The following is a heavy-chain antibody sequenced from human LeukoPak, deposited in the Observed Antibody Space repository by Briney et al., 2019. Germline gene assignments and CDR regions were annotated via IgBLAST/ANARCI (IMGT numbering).Heavy chain of an antibody. CDR3: ARDRAWNWFDP. V-gene: IGHV3-74*01. CDR2: INSDGSST. CDR1: GFTLSNFW. J-gene: IGHJ5*02. Sequence: AGGSLRLSCAASGFTLSNFWMHWVRQAPGKGLVWVSRINSDGSSTTYADSVKGRFTISRDNAKKTLDLQMNSLRAEDTAVYYCARDRAWNWFDPWGQGTLVTVSS.